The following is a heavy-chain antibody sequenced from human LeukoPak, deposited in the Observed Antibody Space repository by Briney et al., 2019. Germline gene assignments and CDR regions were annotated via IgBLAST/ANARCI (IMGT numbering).Heavy chain of an antibody. J-gene: IGHJ4*02. CDR1: GGTFSSYA. CDR2: IIPSFGTA. Sequence: SVKVSCKASGGTFSSYAISWVRQAPGQGLEWMGRIIPSFGTANYAQKFQGRVTTTTDESTSTAYMELSSLRSEDTAVYYCARDIGAWKREYYFDYWGQGTLVTVSS. CDR3: ARDIGAWKREYYFDY. V-gene: IGHV1-69*05. D-gene: IGHD1-1*01.